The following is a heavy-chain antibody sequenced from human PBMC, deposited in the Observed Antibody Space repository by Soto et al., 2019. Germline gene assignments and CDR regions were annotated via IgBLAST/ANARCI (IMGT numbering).Heavy chain of an antibody. CDR1: GYTFTSYG. J-gene: IGHJ6*02. V-gene: IGHV1-18*01. D-gene: IGHD3-22*01. CDR3: ARGPFSSGYDLWGYDYYYGMDV. CDR2: ISAYNGNT. Sequence: SVKVSCKAYGYTFTSYGISWVRQAPGQGLEWMGWISAYNGNTNYAQKLPGRVTMNKDTSTSTAYMELRSLRSDDTAVYYCARGPFSSGYDLWGYDYYYGMDVWGQGTTVTVSS.